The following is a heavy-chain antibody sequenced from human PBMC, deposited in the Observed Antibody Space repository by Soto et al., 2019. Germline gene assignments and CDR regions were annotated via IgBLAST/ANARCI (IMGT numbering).Heavy chain of an antibody. Sequence: QVQLVQSGAEVKKPGSSVKVSCKASGGTFSNYPISWVRQAPGQGLEWMGGIIPIFGTVNYAQKVQGRVTITADEPTSTAYMELSSLIYEDTAVYSCARGNHRWLQLWYFDLWGRGTLVTVSS. V-gene: IGHV1-69*12. D-gene: IGHD5-12*01. CDR3: ARGNHRWLQLWYFDL. CDR2: IIPIFGTV. CDR1: GGTFSNYP. J-gene: IGHJ2*01.